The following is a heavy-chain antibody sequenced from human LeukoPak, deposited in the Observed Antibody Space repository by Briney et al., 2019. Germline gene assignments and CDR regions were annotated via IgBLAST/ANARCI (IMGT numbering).Heavy chain of an antibody. CDR1: GYTFTSYG. CDR3: ARKKDYYDSSGYYFVAFDI. CDR2: MNPNSGNT. D-gene: IGHD3-22*01. J-gene: IGHJ3*02. Sequence: GASVKVSCKASGYTFTSYGINWVRQATGQGLEWMGWMNPNSGNTGYAQKFQGRVTMTRNTSISTAYMELSSLRSEDTAVYYCARKKDYYDSSGYYFVAFDIWGQGTMVTVSS. V-gene: IGHV1-8*01.